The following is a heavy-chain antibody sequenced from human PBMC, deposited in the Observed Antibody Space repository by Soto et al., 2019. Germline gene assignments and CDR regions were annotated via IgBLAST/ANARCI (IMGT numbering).Heavy chain of an antibody. Sequence: SETLSLTCTVSGGSISSGGYYWSWIRQHPGKGLEWIGYIYYSGSTYYNPSLKSRVTISVDTSKNQFSLKLSSVTAADAAVYYCARHLDYDLGSGYRPDDVFDIWGQGTMVTVSS. J-gene: IGHJ3*02. CDR1: GGSISSGGYY. D-gene: IGHD3-3*01. V-gene: IGHV4-31*03. CDR3: ARHLDYDLGSGYRPDDVFDI. CDR2: IYYSGST.